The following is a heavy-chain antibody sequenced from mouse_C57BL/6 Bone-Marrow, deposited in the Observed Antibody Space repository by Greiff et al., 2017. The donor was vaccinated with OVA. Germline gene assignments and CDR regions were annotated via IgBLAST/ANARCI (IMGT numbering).Heavy chain of an antibody. CDR2: INPGSGGT. D-gene: IGHD1-1*01. CDR3: ARNDYGSFYAMDY. Sequence: QVQLKQSGAELVRPGTSVKVSCKASGYAFTNYLIEWVKQRPGQGLGWIGVINPGSGGTNYNEKFKGKATLTADKSSSTAYMQLSSLTSEDSAVYFCARNDYGSFYAMDYWGQGTSVTVSS. V-gene: IGHV1-54*01. CDR1: GYAFTNYL. J-gene: IGHJ4*01.